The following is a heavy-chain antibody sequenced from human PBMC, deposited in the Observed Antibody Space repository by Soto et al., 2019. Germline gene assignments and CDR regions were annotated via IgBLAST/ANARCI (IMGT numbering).Heavy chain of an antibody. CDR3: ARDQGGWLRLIDY. CDR2: ISGSGGST. CDR1: GFTFSSYA. Sequence: GGSLRLSCAASGFTFSSYAMSWVSQAPGKGLEWVSAISGSGGSTYYADSVKGRFTISRDNSKNKLYLQMNSLRAEDTAVYFCARDQGGWLRLIDYWGQGTLVTVSS. D-gene: IGHD5-12*01. V-gene: IGHV3-23*01. J-gene: IGHJ4*02.